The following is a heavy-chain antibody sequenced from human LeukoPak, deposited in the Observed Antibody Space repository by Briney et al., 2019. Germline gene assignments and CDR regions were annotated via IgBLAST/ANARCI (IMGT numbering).Heavy chain of an antibody. D-gene: IGHD4-17*01. J-gene: IGHJ6*03. V-gene: IGHV3-7*01. CDR2: IKQDGSEK. Sequence: GGSLRLSCAASGFTVSSYWMSWVRQAPGKGLEWVANIKQDGSEKYYVDSVKGRFTISRDNAKNSLYLQMNSLRAEDTAVYYCARGVTSTVTVDYYYYYYMDVWGKGTTVTISS. CDR3: ARGVTSTVTVDYYYYYYMDV. CDR1: GFTVSSYW.